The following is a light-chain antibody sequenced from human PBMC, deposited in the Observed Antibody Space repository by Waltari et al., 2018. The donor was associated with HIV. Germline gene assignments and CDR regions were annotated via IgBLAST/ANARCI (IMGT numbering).Light chain of an antibody. Sequence: QSVLTQPPSVSGAPGQRVTISCTGSSNIGAGYDVQWSQQLPGTAPNLLSYGANNRPSGVPERFSGSKSGASASLAIAGLQAEDEADYYCQSYDNSVSDSVVFGGGTKVTVL. CDR2: GAN. CDR1: SSNIGAGYD. V-gene: IGLV1-40*01. J-gene: IGLJ3*02. CDR3: QSYDNSVSDSVV.